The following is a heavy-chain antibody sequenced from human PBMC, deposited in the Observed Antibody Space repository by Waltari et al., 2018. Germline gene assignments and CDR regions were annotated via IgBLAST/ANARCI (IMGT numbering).Heavy chain of an antibody. V-gene: IGHV7-4-1*02. J-gene: IGHJ4*02. CDR3: AGLEY. Sequence: QVQLVQSGSELKKPGASVKVSCKASGFRFTKYAVCWVGQAPGQGIEWMGWNRTDTGDPTYAQDFTGRFVFSLETSDSTAYLEIRSLTPEATAVYYCAGLEYWGQGTLVTVSS. CDR1: GFRFTKYA. D-gene: IGHD1-1*01. CDR2: NRTDTGDP.